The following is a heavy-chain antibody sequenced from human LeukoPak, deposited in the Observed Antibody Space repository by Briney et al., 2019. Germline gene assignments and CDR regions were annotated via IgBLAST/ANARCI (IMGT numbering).Heavy chain of an antibody. CDR3: ARGGSGSHFNGNEY. J-gene: IGHJ4*02. CDR1: GFTFSNYW. Sequence: GGSLRLSCGASGFTFSNYWMHWVRQAPGKGLVWVSRISSDGRSTDYADSVKGRFTISGDNARNTLYLQMSSLRAEDTAVYYCARGGSGSHFNGNEYWGQGALVTVSS. V-gene: IGHV3-74*01. CDR2: ISSDGRST. D-gene: IGHD3-10*01.